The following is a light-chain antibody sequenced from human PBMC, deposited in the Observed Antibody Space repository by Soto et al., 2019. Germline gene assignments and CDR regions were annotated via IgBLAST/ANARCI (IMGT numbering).Light chain of an antibody. Sequence: DIQMTQSPSTLSASVGDRVTITCRASQSISSWLAWYQQKPGKAPKLPIYKASSLESGAPSRFSGSGSGTEFTLTISSLQPDDSATYYCQQYSSYWTFGQGTKVDIK. V-gene: IGKV1-5*03. CDR2: KAS. CDR3: QQYSSYWT. CDR1: QSISSW. J-gene: IGKJ1*01.